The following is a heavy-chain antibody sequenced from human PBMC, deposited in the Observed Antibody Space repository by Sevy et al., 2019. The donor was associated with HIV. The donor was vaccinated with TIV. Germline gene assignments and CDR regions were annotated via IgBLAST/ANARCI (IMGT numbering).Heavy chain of an antibody. V-gene: IGHV3-20*04. CDR1: GFTFDDYG. D-gene: IGHD3-22*01. J-gene: IGHJ4*02. CDR3: AREFAEPGRYYDTSGSFDY. CDR2: IIWNGGST. Sequence: GGSLRLSCAASGFTFDDYGMSWVRQAPGKGLEWVSGIIWNGGSTTYADSVKGRFTISRDNAKNSLYLHMNSLRAEDSALYYCAREFAEPGRYYDTSGSFDYWGQGTLVTVSS.